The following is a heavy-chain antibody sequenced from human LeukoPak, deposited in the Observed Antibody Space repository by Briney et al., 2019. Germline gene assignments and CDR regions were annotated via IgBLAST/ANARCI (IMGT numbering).Heavy chain of an antibody. CDR3: ARGAPGDW. CDR2: IYYSGST. D-gene: IGHD3/OR15-3a*01. V-gene: IGHV4-59*02. Sequence: PSETLSLTCTVSGGSVSTYYWSWIRQPPGKGLEWIGYIYYSGSTYYNPSLKSRVTISVDTSKNQFSLKLSSVTAADTAVYYCARGAPGDWWGQGTLVTVSS. J-gene: IGHJ4*02. CDR1: GGSVSTYY.